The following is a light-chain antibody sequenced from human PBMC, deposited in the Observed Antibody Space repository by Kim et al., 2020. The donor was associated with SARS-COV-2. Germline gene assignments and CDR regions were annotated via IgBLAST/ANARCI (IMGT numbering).Light chain of an antibody. CDR3: SSYTSSGTS. CDR1: TSDVGGYNF. CDR2: HVT. J-gene: IGLJ3*02. Sequence: QSALTQPASVSGSPGQSIIISCTGTTSDVGGYNFVSWYQQHPGKAPKLMIYHVTNRPSGVSNRFSGSKSGNTASLTISGLQAEDEAEYYCSSYTSSGTSFGGGTKVTVL. V-gene: IGLV2-14*03.